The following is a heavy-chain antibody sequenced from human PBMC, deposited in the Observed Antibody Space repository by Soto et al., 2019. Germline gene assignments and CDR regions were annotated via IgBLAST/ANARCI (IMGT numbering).Heavy chain of an antibody. CDR1: GGTFSSYA. CDR2: IIPIFGTA. D-gene: IGHD7-27*01. V-gene: IGHV1-69*12. Sequence: QVQLVQSGAEVKKPGSSVKVYCKASGGTFSSYAISWVRQAPGQGLEWMGGIIPIFGTANYAQKFQGRVTITADESTSTAYMEMSSLRSEDTAVYYCASPRKRANWETAFDIWGQGTMVTVSS. J-gene: IGHJ3*02. CDR3: ASPRKRANWETAFDI.